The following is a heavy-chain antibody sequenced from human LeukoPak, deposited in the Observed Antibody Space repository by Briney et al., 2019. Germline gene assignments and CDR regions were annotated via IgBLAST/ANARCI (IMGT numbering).Heavy chain of an antibody. V-gene: IGHV4-59*08. J-gene: IGHJ3*02. Sequence: SETLSLTCTVSGGSINSYYWSWIRQPPGMGLEWIGYIYYSASTNYNPSLKSRVTISVDTSKNQFSLKLSSVPAADTAVYYCARYYDAFDIWGQGTMVTVSS. CDR1: GGSINSYY. CDR3: ARYYDAFDI. D-gene: IGHD2-8*01. CDR2: IYYSAST.